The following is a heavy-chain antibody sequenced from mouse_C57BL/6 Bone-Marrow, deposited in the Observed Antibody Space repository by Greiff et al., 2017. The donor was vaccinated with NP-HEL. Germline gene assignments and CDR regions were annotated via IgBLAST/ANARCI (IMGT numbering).Heavy chain of an antibody. J-gene: IGHJ2*01. Sequence: VQGVESGAELARPGASVKMSCKASGYTFTSYTMHWVKQRPGQGLEWIGYINPSSGYTKYNQKFKDKATLTADKSSSTAYMQLSSLTSEDSAVYYCARRGDGYYLYFDYWGQGTTLTVSS. CDR3: ARRGDGYYLYFDY. CDR2: INPSSGYT. D-gene: IGHD2-3*01. CDR1: GYTFTSYT. V-gene: IGHV1-4*01.